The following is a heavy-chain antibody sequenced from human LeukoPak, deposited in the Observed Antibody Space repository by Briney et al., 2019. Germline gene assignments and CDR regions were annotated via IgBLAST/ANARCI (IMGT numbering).Heavy chain of an antibody. V-gene: IGHV3-30*01. CDR2: ISYDGSSK. CDR1: GFTFSSYA. D-gene: IGHD4-23*01. CDR3: AKDYYGGWAVYYFDY. J-gene: IGHJ4*02. Sequence: GRSLRLSCAASGFTFSSYAMHWVRQAPGKGLEWVAVISYDGSSKYYADSVKGRFTISRDNSKNTLYLQMNSLRAEDTAVYFCAKDYYGGWAVYYFDYWGQGTLVTVSS.